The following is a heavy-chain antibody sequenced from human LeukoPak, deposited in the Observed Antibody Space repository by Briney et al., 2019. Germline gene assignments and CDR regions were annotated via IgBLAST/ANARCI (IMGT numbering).Heavy chain of an antibody. D-gene: IGHD5-24*01. CDR3: ARDDGYNYAPYFQH. CDR2: INEDGSTT. V-gene: IGHV3-74*01. CDR1: GFTFSSNW. J-gene: IGHJ1*01. Sequence: GGSLRLSCAASGFTFSSNWMHWVRQAPGKGLVWVSRINEDGSTTNYADSVKGRSTIFRDNAKNTLYLQMNSLRAEDTAVYYCARDDGYNYAPYFQHWGQGTLVTVPS.